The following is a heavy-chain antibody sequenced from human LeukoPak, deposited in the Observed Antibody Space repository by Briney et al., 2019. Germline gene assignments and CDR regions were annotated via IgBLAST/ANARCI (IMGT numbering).Heavy chain of an antibody. D-gene: IGHD6-13*01. CDR2: ISAYNANT. Sequence: GASVKVSCKGSGYTFTNYGISWVRQAPGQGLEWMGWISAYNANTNYAQNLQGRVTMTTETSTSTAYMELRSLRSDDTAVYYCARDAGSSWGNYYYYMDVWGEGTTVTVSS. V-gene: IGHV1-18*01. J-gene: IGHJ6*03. CDR1: GYTFTNYG. CDR3: ARDAGSSWGNYYYYMDV.